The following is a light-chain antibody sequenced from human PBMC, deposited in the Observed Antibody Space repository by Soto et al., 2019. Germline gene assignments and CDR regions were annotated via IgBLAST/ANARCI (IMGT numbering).Light chain of an antibody. CDR3: SSYTRSSTYD. CDR2: DVS. CDR1: SSDAGGYNY. Sequence: QTVLTQPASVSGSPGQSITISCTGTSSDAGGYNYVSWYRQHPGRAHKLIIYDVSNRPSGVSNRFSGSKPGNTASLTISGLQAEDEADYYCSSYTRSSTYDFGTGTKVIVL. V-gene: IGLV2-14*01. J-gene: IGLJ1*01.